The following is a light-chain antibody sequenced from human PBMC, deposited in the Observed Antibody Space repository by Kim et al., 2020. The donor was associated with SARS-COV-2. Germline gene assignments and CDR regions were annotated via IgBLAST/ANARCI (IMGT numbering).Light chain of an antibody. V-gene: IGLV4-69*01. CDR3: QTWGSGTVV. CDR2: LYSDGRH. Sequence: QPVLTQSPSASASLGASVKLTCTLSNGHSTYAIAWYQQQPDKSPRYLMKLYSDGRHVKVDGIPDRLSGSSSGPQRYLTISSLQSEDEADYYCQTWGSGTVVFGGGTQLTVL. J-gene: IGLJ2*01. CDR1: NGHSTYA.